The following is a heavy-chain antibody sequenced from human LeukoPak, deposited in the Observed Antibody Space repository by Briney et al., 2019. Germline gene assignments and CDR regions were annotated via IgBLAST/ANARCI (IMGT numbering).Heavy chain of an antibody. CDR1: GFTFSSYG. Sequence: GGSLRLSCAASGFTFSSYGMHWVRQAPGKGLEWVAFIRFDGSNKYYADSVKGRFTISRDNSKNTLYLQMNSLRAEDTAVYYCAKEHSSRPYYFDYWGQGTLVTVSS. D-gene: IGHD6-13*01. V-gene: IGHV3-30*02. J-gene: IGHJ4*02. CDR3: AKEHSSRPYYFDY. CDR2: IRFDGSNK.